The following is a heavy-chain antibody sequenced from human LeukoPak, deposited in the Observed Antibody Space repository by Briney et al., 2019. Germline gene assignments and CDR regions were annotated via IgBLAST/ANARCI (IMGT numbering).Heavy chain of an antibody. CDR3: AREMITMVQGALPLKY. J-gene: IGHJ4*02. CDR2: INLSGGST. CDR1: GYTFTSYY. Sequence: GASVKLSCKASGYTFTSYYMHWVRQAPGQGLGWMGIINLSGGSTSYAQKFPGRVTMTRDTTSSTVYMELSSLLSEDTAVYYCAREMITMVQGALPLKYWGQGTLVTVSS. V-gene: IGHV1-46*03. D-gene: IGHD3-10*01.